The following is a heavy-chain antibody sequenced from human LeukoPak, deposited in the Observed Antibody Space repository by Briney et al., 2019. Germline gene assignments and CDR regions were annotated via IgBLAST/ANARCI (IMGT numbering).Heavy chain of an antibody. J-gene: IGHJ4*02. CDR2: INPNSGDT. Sequence: ASVKVSCKASGYTGYYMHWVRQAPGQGLEWMGWINPNSGDTNYAQKFQGRVTMTRDTSINTAFMELSRLRSDDTAVYYCARDRHWNQGNFDYWGQGTLVTVSS. CDR1: GYTGYY. V-gene: IGHV1-2*02. CDR3: ARDRHWNQGNFDY. D-gene: IGHD1-1*01.